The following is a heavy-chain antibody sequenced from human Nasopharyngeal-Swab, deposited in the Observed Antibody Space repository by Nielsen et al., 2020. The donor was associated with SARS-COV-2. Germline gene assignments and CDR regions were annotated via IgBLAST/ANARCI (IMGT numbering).Heavy chain of an antibody. CDR1: GFTFSTYA. V-gene: IGHV3-30*18. CDR3: AKDHFYDSGSYDRLYFDF. D-gene: IGHD3-10*01. J-gene: IGHJ4*02. Sequence: GGSLRLSCTASGFTFSTYAMHWVRQAPGKGLEWVALFSYDGSKRYFADSMKGRFSISRDNIKNILYLQMDSLRADDTAVYYCAKDHFYDSGSYDRLYFDFWGQGTLVTVSS. CDR2: FSYDGSKR.